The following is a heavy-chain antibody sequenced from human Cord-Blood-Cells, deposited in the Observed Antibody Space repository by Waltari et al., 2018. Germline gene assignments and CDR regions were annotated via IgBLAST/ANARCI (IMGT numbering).Heavy chain of an antibody. Sequence: QVQLQQWGAGLLKPSETLSLTCAVYGGSFSGYYWSWIRQPPGKGLEWIGEINHRGSTNSDPSLKSRVTISVDASKNQFSLKLSSVTAADTAVYYCARAPDNWRDYWGQGTLVTVSS. J-gene: IGHJ4*02. CDR3: ARAPDNWRDY. D-gene: IGHD1-20*01. V-gene: IGHV4-34*01. CDR1: GGSFSGYY. CDR2: INHRGST.